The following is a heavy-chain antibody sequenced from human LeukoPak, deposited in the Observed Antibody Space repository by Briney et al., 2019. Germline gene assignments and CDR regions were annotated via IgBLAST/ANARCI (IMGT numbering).Heavy chain of an antibody. V-gene: IGHV1-69*05. CDR3: ARVGYCSGGSCYGLYDY. D-gene: IGHD2-15*01. CDR2: IIPIFGTA. CDR1: GYTFTNYD. J-gene: IGHJ4*02. Sequence: ASVKVSCKASGYTFTNYDINWVRQAPGQGLEWMGGIIPIFGTANYAQKFQGRVTITTDESTSTAYMELSSLRSEDTAVYYCARVGYCSGGSCYGLYDYWGQGTLVTVSS.